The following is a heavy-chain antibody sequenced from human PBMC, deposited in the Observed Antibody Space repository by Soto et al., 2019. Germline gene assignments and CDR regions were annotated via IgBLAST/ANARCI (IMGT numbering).Heavy chain of an antibody. CDR1: GFSLTTSGVG. CDR3: AHRVLRTVFGLVTTTAIYFDF. J-gene: IGHJ4*02. D-gene: IGHD3-3*01. Sequence: GPTLVNPTQTLTLTCPLSGFSLTTSGVGVSWIRQSPGKAPEWLALIYWDDDKRYSPSLKSRLAITKDTSKNQVALTMANLDPADTATYYCAHRVLRTVFGLVTTTAIYFDFWGQGTPVTVSS. CDR2: IYWDDDK. V-gene: IGHV2-5*02.